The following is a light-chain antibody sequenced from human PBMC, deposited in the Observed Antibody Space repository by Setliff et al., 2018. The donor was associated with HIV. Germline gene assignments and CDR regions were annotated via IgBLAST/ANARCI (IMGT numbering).Light chain of an antibody. CDR1: SSDVGGYDY. CDR2: DVS. CDR3: SSYTSSSTLYV. Sequence: LAQPASVSGSPGQSITISCTGTSSDVGGYDYVPWYQQHPGKAPKLMIYDVSHRPSGVSNRFSGSKSGNTASLTISGLQAEDDSDYYCSSYTSSSTLYVFGTGTKVTV. V-gene: IGLV2-14*03. J-gene: IGLJ1*01.